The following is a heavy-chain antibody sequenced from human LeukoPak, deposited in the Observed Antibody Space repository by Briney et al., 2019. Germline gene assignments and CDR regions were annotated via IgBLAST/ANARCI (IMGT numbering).Heavy chain of an antibody. Sequence: GGSLRLSCVASGFTFGGYHMNWIRQAPGKGLEWISYVSPGGHTVYFADSVKGRFTLSRDNAKNSLYLQMNSLTAEDTAVYFCASGRDISVAGPGGYFDYWGQGALVTVSS. V-gene: IGHV3-11*01. D-gene: IGHD6-19*01. CDR3: ASGRDISVAGPGGYFDY. CDR2: VSPGGHTV. CDR1: GFTFGGYH. J-gene: IGHJ4*02.